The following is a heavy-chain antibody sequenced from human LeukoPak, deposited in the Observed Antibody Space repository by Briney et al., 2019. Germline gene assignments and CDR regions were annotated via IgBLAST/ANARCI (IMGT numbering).Heavy chain of an antibody. V-gene: IGHV1-8*01. J-gene: IGHJ4*02. CDR3: AREFDSSGYYLYAIDY. CDR1: RYTFTSYD. Sequence: ASVKVSCKASRYTFTSYDINWVRQATGQGLEWMGWMNPNSGNTGYAQKFQGRVTMTRNTSISTAYMELSSLSSVTAADTAVYYCAREFDSSGYYLYAIDYWGQGTLVTVSS. D-gene: IGHD3-22*01. CDR2: MNPNSGNT.